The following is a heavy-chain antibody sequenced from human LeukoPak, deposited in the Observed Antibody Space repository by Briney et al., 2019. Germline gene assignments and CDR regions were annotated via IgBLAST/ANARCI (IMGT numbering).Heavy chain of an antibody. CDR3: AKSVPTSGTGIAARLEGFDP. CDR1: GFTFSSYS. Sequence: GGSLRLSCAASGFTFSSYSMNWVRQAPGKGLEWVGRIESKTDGGTTDYAAPVKGRFTISRDNSKNTLYLQMNSLRAEDTAVYYCAKSVPTSGTGIAARLEGFDPWGQGTLVTVSS. V-gene: IGHV3-15*04. CDR2: IESKTDGGTT. D-gene: IGHD6-6*01. J-gene: IGHJ5*02.